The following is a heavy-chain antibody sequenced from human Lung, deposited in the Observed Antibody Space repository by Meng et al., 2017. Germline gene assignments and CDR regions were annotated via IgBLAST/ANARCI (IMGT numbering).Heavy chain of an antibody. CDR1: GYTFTSYA. CDR2: INTTTGNP. V-gene: IGHV7-4-1*02. D-gene: IGHD3-10*01. Sequence: GPVLQLGSDWKRPWASVKVSCKASGYTFTSYAMNWLRQAPGQGLEWMGWINTTTGNPTYAQGFTGRFVFSLDTSVSTAYLQISSLKAEDTAVYYCASGWFGELFGYFDLWGRGTLVTVSS. CDR3: ASGWFGELFGYFDL. J-gene: IGHJ2*01.